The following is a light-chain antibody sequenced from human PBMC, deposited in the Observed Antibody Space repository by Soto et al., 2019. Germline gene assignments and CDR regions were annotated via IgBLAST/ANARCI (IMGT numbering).Light chain of an antibody. CDR1: QSISSW. Sequence: DIQMTQSPSTLSASIGDRVTITCRASQSISSWLAWYQQKPGKAPNLLIYDASSLETGVPSRFSGSGSGTEFTLTIGSLQPDDFATYDCQQYSSDSRTFGQGTRV. J-gene: IGKJ1*01. V-gene: IGKV1-5*01. CDR3: QQYSSDSRT. CDR2: DAS.